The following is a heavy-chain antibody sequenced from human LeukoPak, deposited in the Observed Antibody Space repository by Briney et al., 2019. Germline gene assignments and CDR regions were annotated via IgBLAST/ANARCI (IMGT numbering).Heavy chain of an antibody. CDR1: GFTYSSYW. CDR2: IKQDGSEK. CDR3: ARENSGSFNVDY. Sequence: PGGSLRLSCAASGFTYSSYWMSWVRQAPGKGLEWVANIKQDGSEKYYVDSVEGRFTISRDNAKNSLYLQMNSLRAEDTAVYYCARENSGSFNVDYWGQGTLVTVSS. V-gene: IGHV3-7*01. D-gene: IGHD5-12*01. J-gene: IGHJ4*02.